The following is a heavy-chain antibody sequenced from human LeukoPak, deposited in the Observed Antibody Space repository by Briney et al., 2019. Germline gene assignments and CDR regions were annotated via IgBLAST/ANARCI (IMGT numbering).Heavy chain of an antibody. V-gene: IGHV3-30*02. CDR2: IWYDGSHQ. D-gene: IGHD2/OR15-2a*01. CDR3: ATDRNEGKYYDY. Sequence: GGSLRLSCVASGLKFRNYGMHWVRQAPGKGLEWVTFIWYDGSHQYYIDSVKGRFTVSRDNAKSTLYLQMDSLRAEDTAVYYCATDRNEGKYYDYWGQGTLVTVSS. CDR1: GLKFRNYG. J-gene: IGHJ4*02.